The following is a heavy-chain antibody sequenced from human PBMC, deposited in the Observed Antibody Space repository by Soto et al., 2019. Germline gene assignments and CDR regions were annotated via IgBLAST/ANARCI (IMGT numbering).Heavy chain of an antibody. CDR1: GYTFTSYY. J-gene: IGHJ3*02. CDR2: INPSGGST. Sequence: ASVKVSCKASGYTFTSYYMHWVRQAPGQGLEWMGIINPSGGSTSYAQKFQGRVTMTRDTSTSTVYMELSSLRSEDTAVYYCARKSVSYYDSRDAFDIWGQGTMVTVSS. CDR3: ARKSVSYYDSRDAFDI. D-gene: IGHD3-22*01. V-gene: IGHV1-46*01.